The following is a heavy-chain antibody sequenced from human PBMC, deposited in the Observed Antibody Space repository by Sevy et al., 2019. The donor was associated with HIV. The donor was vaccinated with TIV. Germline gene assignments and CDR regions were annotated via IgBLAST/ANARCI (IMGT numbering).Heavy chain of an antibody. Sequence: GGSLRLSCVASEFIFSSHAVSWVRQAPGKGLEWVSAISGDGENTHYADSVRGRFTISRDNFKNTLYLQMNSLRAEDTALCYCARDGRGISAFDIWGPGTMVTVSS. D-gene: IGHD3-3*02. V-gene: IGHV3-23*01. CDR2: ISGDGENT. J-gene: IGHJ3*02. CDR1: EFIFSSHA. CDR3: ARDGRGISAFDI.